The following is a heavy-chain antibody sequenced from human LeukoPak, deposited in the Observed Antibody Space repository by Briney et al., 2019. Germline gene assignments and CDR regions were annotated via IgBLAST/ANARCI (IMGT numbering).Heavy chain of an antibody. CDR3: STTGIGVVPASNFDS. Sequence: GGSLRLSCAASGFTFSNAWMSWVRQAPGKGLEWVGRIKSKTDGGTTDYPARVKIRFAISSNNSYIKLHMPMNSLKTEDTAVYYCSTTGIGVVPASNFDSWGQGTLVTVSS. J-gene: IGHJ5*01. CDR1: GFTFSNAW. V-gene: IGHV3-15*01. CDR2: IKSKTDGGTT. D-gene: IGHD2-2*01.